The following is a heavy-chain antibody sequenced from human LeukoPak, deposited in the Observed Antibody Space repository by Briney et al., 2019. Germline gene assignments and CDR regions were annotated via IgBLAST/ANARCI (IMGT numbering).Heavy chain of an antibody. V-gene: IGHV4-59*08. J-gene: IGHJ5*02. CDR2: VDYSGNT. Sequence: SETLSLTCTVSGASLNNYYWNWVRQPPGKELEWIGNVDYSGNTRHNPSLKSRVTISLDISKNHFSLRLNSVTAADTAVYYCAMQVGIYGDYNNWFDPWGQGARVTVSS. D-gene: IGHD4-17*01. CDR1: GASLNNYY. CDR3: AMQVGIYGDYNNWFDP.